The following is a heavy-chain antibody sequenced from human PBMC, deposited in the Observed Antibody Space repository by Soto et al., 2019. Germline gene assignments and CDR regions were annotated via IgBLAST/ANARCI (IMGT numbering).Heavy chain of an antibody. V-gene: IGHV3-48*02. CDR2: ISSSSSTI. J-gene: IGHJ3*02. D-gene: IGHD4-17*01. CDR3: ARDAGYGGNSPDAFDI. CDR1: GFTFSSYS. Sequence: EVQLVESGGGLVQPGGSLRLSCAASGFTFSSYSMHWVRQAPGQGLEWVSYISSSSSTIYYADSVKGRFTISRDNAKNSLYLQMNSLRDEDTAVYYCARDAGYGGNSPDAFDIWGQGTMVPVSS.